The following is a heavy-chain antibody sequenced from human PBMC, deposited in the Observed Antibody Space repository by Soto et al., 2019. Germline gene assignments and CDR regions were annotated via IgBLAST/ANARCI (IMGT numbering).Heavy chain of an antibody. D-gene: IGHD6-13*01. V-gene: IGHV3-48*01. CDR2: ISSSSSTI. Sequence: EVQLVESGGGLVQPGGSLRLSCAASGFTFSSYSMNWVRQAPGKGLEWVSYISSSSSTIYYADSVKGRFTISRDNAKNSLYLQMNSLRAEDTAVYYCARDSSIAAAGTFWYWGQGTLVTVSS. J-gene: IGHJ4*02. CDR1: GFTFSSYS. CDR3: ARDSSIAAAGTFWY.